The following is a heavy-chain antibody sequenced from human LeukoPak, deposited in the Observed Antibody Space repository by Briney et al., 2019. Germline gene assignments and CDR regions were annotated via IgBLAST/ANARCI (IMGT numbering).Heavy chain of an antibody. Sequence: GGSLRLSCAASGFTFDDYAMHWVRQAPGKGLEWVSGISWNSGSIGYSDSVKGRFTISRDISKNAVYLQMNSLRAEDTAVYYCARDSYGDANFDSWGQGTLVTVSS. J-gene: IGHJ4*02. V-gene: IGHV3-9*01. CDR2: ISWNSGSI. CDR1: GFTFDDYA. CDR3: ARDSYGDANFDS. D-gene: IGHD4-17*01.